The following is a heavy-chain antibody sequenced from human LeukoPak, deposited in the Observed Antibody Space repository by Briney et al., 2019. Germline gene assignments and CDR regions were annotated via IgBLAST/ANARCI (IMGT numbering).Heavy chain of an antibody. Sequence: SETLSLPCTLPDGSISGYYWSWIRQPAGKGLEWIWRIDTSGSTNYNPSLKSRVTMSVDTSKNQFSLKLTSVTAADTAVYFCARDRRSATVNNYYYCYMDVWGKGTTVTVSS. D-gene: IGHD4-11*01. CDR2: IDTSGST. CDR3: ARDRRSATVNNYYYCYMDV. CDR1: DGSISGYY. J-gene: IGHJ6*03. V-gene: IGHV4-4*07.